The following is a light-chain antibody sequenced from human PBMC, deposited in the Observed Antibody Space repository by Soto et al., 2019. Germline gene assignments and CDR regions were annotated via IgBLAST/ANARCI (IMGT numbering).Light chain of an antibody. V-gene: IGKV3-20*01. J-gene: IGKJ2*01. CDR3: QQYGSSPYT. CDR1: QSISTTY. Sequence: EVGVTQSPGTLPLSRGERATLSCRASQSISTTYLAWYQQRPGQAPRLLIYGTSSSATGIPDRFSGSGSATDFPLIINRLEPEDFAVYYCQQYGSSPYTFGQGTKLEIK. CDR2: GTS.